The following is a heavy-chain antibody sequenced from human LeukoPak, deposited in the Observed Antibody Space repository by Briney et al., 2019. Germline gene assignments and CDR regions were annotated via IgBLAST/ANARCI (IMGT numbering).Heavy chain of an antibody. CDR2: ISSSGST. Sequence: SETLSLTCTVSGCSISSYYWTWIRQTAGKGLEWLGRISSSGSTDYNPSVMGRVIMSVDTSNNQFSLRLTSVTAADTAVYYCAREGRRSHSGYWGEGTLVTVSS. V-gene: IGHV4-4*07. J-gene: IGHJ4*02. D-gene: IGHD1-26*01. CDR1: GCSISSYY. CDR3: AREGRRSHSGY.